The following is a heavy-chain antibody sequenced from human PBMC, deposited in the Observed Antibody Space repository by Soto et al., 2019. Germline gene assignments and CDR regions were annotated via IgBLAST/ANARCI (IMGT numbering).Heavy chain of an antibody. CDR2: IYYSGST. CDR1: GGSISSYY. D-gene: IGHD3-3*01. V-gene: IGHV4-59*01. Sequence: QVQLQESGPGLVKPSETLSLTYTVSGGSISSYYWSWIRQPPGKGLEWIGYIYYSGSTNYNPSLKSRVTISVDTSKNQFSLKLSSVTAADTAVYYCARGLLGLRFLEWLLPPYFDYWGQGTLVTVSS. J-gene: IGHJ4*02. CDR3: ARGLLGLRFLEWLLPPYFDY.